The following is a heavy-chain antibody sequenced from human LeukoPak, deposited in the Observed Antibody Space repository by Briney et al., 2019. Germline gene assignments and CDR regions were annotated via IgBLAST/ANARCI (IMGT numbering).Heavy chain of an antibody. J-gene: IGHJ4*02. CDR1: GGSFSGYY. CDR3: ARVVNYRGDDY. V-gene: IGHV4-34*01. CDR2: INHSGST. Sequence: PSETLSLTCADYGGSFSGYYWSWIRQPPGKGMEWIGEINHSGSTNYNPSLKSRVTISVDTSKNQFSLKLSSVTAADTAVYYCARVVNYRGDDYWGQGTLVTVSS. D-gene: IGHD1-7*01.